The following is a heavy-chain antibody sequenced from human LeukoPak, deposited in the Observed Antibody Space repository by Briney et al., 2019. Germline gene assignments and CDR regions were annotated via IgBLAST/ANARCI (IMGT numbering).Heavy chain of an antibody. Sequence: PSETLSLTCTVSGYSISSGYYWGWIRQPPGKGLEWIGSIYHSGSTYYNPSLKSRDTISVDTSKNQFSLKLSSVTAADTAVYYCAGITMIVEDYWGQGTLVTVSS. J-gene: IGHJ4*02. CDR1: GYSISSGYY. CDR2: IYHSGST. V-gene: IGHV4-38-2*02. D-gene: IGHD3-22*01. CDR3: AGITMIVEDY.